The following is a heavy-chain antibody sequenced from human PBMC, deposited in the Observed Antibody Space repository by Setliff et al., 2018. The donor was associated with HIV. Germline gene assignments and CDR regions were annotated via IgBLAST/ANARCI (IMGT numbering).Heavy chain of an antibody. J-gene: IGHJ4*02. CDR3: ARSSMAGFDY. Sequence: SETLSLTCTVSSGSISSSTYYWGWIRLSPTKGLEWIGSIHLSDTYYNPSLKSRVTISVDTSKDQFSLKLTSLTAADTAVYYCARSSMAGFDYWGQGKLVTVS. D-gene: IGHD6-19*01. V-gene: IGHV4-39*07. CDR1: SGSISSSTYY. CDR2: IHLSDT.